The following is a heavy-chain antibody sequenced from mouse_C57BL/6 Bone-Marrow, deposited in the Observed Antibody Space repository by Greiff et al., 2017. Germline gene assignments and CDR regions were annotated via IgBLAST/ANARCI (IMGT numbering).Heavy chain of an antibody. Sequence: EVKLQESGAELVRPGASVKLSCTASGFNIKDDYMHWVKQRPEQGLEWIGWIDPENGDTEYASKFQGKATITADTSSNTAYLQLSSLTSEDTAVYYCTSWFNWDYWGQGTTLTVSS. CDR2: IDPENGDT. CDR1: GFNIKDDY. D-gene: IGHD4-1*01. CDR3: TSWFNWDY. V-gene: IGHV14-4*01. J-gene: IGHJ2*01.